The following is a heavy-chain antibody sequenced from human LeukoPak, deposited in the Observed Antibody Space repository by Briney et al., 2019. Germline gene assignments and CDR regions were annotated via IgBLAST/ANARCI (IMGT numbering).Heavy chain of an antibody. Sequence: EASVKVSCKASGYTFTSYAMNWVRQAPGQGLEWMGWINTNTGNPTYAQGFTGRFVFSLDTSVSTAYLQISSLKAEDTAVYYCARDLPPVGVATFDYWGQGTLVTVSS. J-gene: IGHJ4*02. D-gene: IGHD3-3*01. V-gene: IGHV7-4-1*02. CDR2: INTNTGNP. CDR3: ARDLPPVGVATFDY. CDR1: GYTFTSYA.